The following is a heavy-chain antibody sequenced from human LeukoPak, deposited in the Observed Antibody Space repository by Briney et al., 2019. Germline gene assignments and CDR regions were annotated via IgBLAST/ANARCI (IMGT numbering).Heavy chain of an antibody. CDR3: ARCNYGSGTYYRN. CDR2: IKQDGSEK. Sequence: GGSLRLSCAASGFTFNNYWMSWVRQAPGKGLEWVANIKQDGSEKYYVDSVKGRFTISRDNVKNSLYLQMNSLRAKDTAVYFCARCNYGSGTYYRNWGQGTRVTVSS. CDR1: GFTFNNYW. V-gene: IGHV3-7*01. D-gene: IGHD3-10*01. J-gene: IGHJ4*02.